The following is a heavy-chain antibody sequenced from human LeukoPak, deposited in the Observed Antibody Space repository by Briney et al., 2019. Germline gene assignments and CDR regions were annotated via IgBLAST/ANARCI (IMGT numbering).Heavy chain of an antibody. V-gene: IGHV1-69*05. J-gene: IGHJ6*03. CDR2: IIPIFGTA. CDR3: ASSPVVVASSGYYYYYMDV. D-gene: IGHD3-22*01. Sequence: SVKVSCKASGGTFSSYAISWVRQAPGQGLEWMGGIIPIFGTANYAQKVQGRVTITTDESTSTAYMELSSLRSEDTAVYYCASSPVVVASSGYYYYYMDVWGKGTTVTVSS. CDR1: GGTFSSYA.